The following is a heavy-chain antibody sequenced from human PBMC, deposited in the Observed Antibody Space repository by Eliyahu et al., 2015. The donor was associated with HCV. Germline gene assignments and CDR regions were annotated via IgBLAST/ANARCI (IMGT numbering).Heavy chain of an antibody. CDR2: ISGSGGST. CDR3: AKDRRGGYCTNGVCYTFWFDP. D-gene: IGHD2-8*01. CDR1: GFXFXSFA. J-gene: IGHJ5*02. V-gene: IGHV3-23*01. Sequence: EVQLLESGGGLVQPGGSLRLSCAAXGFXFXSFAXSWVRQAPGKGLEWVSAISGSGGSTYYADSVKGRFTISRDNSKNTLYLQMNSLRAEDTAVYYCAKDRRGGYCTNGVCYTFWFDPWGQGTLVTVSS.